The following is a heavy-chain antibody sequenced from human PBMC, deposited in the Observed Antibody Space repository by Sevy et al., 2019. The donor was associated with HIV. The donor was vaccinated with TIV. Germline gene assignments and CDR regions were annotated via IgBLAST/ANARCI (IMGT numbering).Heavy chain of an antibody. V-gene: IGHV3-23*01. Sequence: GGSLRLSCAASGFTFSSYAMTWVRQAPGKGLEWVSVISNSGGSTHYADSVKGRFTISRDNSKNTLYLQMNSLRGEDTAVYFCAKDRSGNYWETWDYWGQGTLVIVSS. D-gene: IGHD1-26*01. J-gene: IGHJ4*02. CDR2: ISNSGGST. CDR1: GFTFSSYA. CDR3: AKDRSGNYWETWDY.